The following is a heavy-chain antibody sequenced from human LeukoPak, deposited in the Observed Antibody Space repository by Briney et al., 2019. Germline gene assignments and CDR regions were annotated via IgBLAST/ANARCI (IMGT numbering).Heavy chain of an antibody. CDR1: GASTNRRASANSYY. CDR3: ATNSSGSALDY. J-gene: IGHJ4*02. D-gene: IGHD3-22*01. Sequence: SEILSLTCTVSGASTNRRASANSYYWSWIRQVPGKGLEWIGNIYNIGSTTYKPSLRSRVTMSIDMSKKQLSLRLTSVTAADTAVYFCATNSSGSALDYWGQGILVTVSS. V-gene: IGHV4-61*05. CDR2: IYNIGST.